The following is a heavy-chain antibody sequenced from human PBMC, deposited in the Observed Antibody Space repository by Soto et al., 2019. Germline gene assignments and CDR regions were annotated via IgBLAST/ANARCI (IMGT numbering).Heavy chain of an antibody. CDR1: GGTFSNYA. V-gene: IGHV1-69*01. D-gene: IGHD6-13*01. J-gene: IGHJ4*02. CDR2: IIPLTETP. Sequence: QVQVVQSGAEVKKPGSSVKVSCKASGGTFSNYAISWVRQAPGHGLEWVGGIIPLTETPVYAQTVQGRLTITAGEFTSAAYMEPSSLSSDDAALYYCAIAARNSWTCDFWGQGTLVTVSS. CDR3: AIAARNSWTCDF.